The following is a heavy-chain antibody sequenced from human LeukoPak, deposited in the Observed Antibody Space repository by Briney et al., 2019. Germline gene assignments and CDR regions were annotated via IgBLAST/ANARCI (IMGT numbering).Heavy chain of an antibody. D-gene: IGHD3-16*02. Sequence: SETLSLTCAVYGGSFSDYYWSWIRQTPGKGLEWIGGINHSGSTNYNPSLTSRVSISLDTSNNQFSLKLNSVTAADAAIYYSTRHSSSESYRYTASSDYWGQGALGTVSS. CDR1: GGSFSDYY. CDR2: INHSGST. J-gene: IGHJ4*02. V-gene: IGHV4-34*01. CDR3: TRHSSSESYRYTASSDY.